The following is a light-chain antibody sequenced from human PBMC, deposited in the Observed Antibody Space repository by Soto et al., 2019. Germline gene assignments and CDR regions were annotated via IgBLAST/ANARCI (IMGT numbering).Light chain of an antibody. J-gene: IGKJ1*01. CDR2: DAS. V-gene: IGKV1-5*01. CDR3: QQYNGFSWT. CDR1: QSINSW. Sequence: DIQMTQSPSTLSASVRDRVTISCRASQSINSWLAWYQQKPGEAPKLLIYDASSLESGVPSRFSGSGSGTEFALTINSLQPDDFATYYCQQYNGFSWTFGQGTRVEIK.